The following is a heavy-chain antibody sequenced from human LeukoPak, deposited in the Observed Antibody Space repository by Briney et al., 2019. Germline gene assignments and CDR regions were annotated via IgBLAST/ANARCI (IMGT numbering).Heavy chain of an antibody. CDR2: LISSGTTT. D-gene: IGHD5-18*01. CDR1: GFAFSNYA. J-gene: IGHJ4*02. Sequence: PGGSLRLSCAASGFAFSNYAMGWVRQAPGKGLEWVSSLISSGTTTYYADSVKGRFTISRDNSKNTAHLQMDSLRAEDSAVYYCAKNAGYSYGLYYFDYWGQGTLVTVSS. V-gene: IGHV3-23*01. CDR3: AKNAGYSYGLYYFDY.